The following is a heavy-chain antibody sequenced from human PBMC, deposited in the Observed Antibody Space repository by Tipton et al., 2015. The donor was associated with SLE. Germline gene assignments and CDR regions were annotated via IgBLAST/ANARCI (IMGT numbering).Heavy chain of an antibody. D-gene: IGHD5-24*01. CDR3: ARTNLQGSLVDWYFDL. Sequence: TLSLTCTVSGGSISSYYWSWIRQPAGKGLEWIGRIYTSGSTNYNPSLKSRVTMSVDTSKNQFSLKVSSVTAADTAVYYCARTNLQGSLVDWYFDLWGRGTLVTVSS. CDR2: IYTSGST. CDR1: GGSISSYY. J-gene: IGHJ2*01. V-gene: IGHV4-4*07.